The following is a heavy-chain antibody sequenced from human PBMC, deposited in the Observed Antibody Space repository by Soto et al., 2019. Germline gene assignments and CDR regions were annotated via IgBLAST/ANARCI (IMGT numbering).Heavy chain of an antibody. CDR2: IIPIFATA. Sequence: SVKVSCKASGGTFSSYAISWVRQAPGQGLEWRGGIIPIFATANYAQKFQGRVTITADESTSAGYMELSSLGSEDTAVYYCARMVGATTDYYGMEVWGQGTTVTVSS. V-gene: IGHV1-69*13. CDR3: ARMVGATTDYYGMEV. J-gene: IGHJ6*02. CDR1: GGTFSSYA. D-gene: IGHD1-26*01.